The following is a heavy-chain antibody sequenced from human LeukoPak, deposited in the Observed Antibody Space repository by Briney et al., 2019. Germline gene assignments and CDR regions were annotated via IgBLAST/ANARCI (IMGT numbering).Heavy chain of an antibody. Sequence: SETLSLTCTVSGGSISSYYWSWIRQPPGQGLEWIGYIYYSGSTNYNPSLKSRVTISVDTSKNQFSLKLSSVTAADTAVYYCARRLTGGSGYPYYFDYWGQGTLVTVSS. CDR1: GGSISSYY. CDR2: IYYSGST. J-gene: IGHJ4*02. V-gene: IGHV4-59*01. CDR3: ARRLTGGSGYPYYFDY. D-gene: IGHD3-22*01.